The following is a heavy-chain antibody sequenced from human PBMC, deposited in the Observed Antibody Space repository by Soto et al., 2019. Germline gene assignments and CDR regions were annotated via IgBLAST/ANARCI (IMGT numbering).Heavy chain of an antibody. CDR2: ISSGAFTI. Sequence: PGGSLRLSCIWSGFAFRDYEMNWVRQAPGKGLEWVAYISSGAFTIYYADSVRGRFTVSRDNAKNSLYLQMNSLRDEDAAVYYCARTASIETVDYDGMDVWGPGTMVTVSS. CDR3: ARTASIETVDYDGMDV. D-gene: IGHD3-10*01. J-gene: IGHJ6*02. CDR1: GFAFRDYE. V-gene: IGHV3-48*03.